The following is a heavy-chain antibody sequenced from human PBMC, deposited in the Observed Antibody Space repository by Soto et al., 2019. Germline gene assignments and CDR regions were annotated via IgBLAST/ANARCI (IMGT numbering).Heavy chain of an antibody. D-gene: IGHD3-9*01. J-gene: IGHJ4*02. V-gene: IGHV1-18*01. CDR2: ISDHNGDT. CDR3: TPLSRYFDWPVLGIEY. CDR1: GHTFSSYG. Sequence: GASVKVSCKASGHTFSSYGISWVRQAPGQGLEWMGLISDHNGDTYYAQKLQDRVIMTTDTFTRTAYMELRSLRSDDTAVYYCTPLSRYFDWPVLGIEYWGRGTLVTVSS.